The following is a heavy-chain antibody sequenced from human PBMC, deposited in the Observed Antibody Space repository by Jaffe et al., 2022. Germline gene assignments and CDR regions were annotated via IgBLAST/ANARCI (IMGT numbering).Heavy chain of an antibody. CDR2: IFYTEIT. D-gene: IGHD3-10*01. J-gene: IGHJ5*02. CDR3: ARNRFGSASYRWFDT. Sequence: QVQLQESGPGLVKPSGTLSLTCGVSGGSMISTNWWSWIRQPPGKGLEWIGDIFYTEITNYNPSLKSRVTISLDKSQNQFSLKLSSVTAADTAVYYCARNRFGSASYRWFDTWGQGTLVTVSS. CDR1: GGSMISTNW. V-gene: IGHV4-4*02.